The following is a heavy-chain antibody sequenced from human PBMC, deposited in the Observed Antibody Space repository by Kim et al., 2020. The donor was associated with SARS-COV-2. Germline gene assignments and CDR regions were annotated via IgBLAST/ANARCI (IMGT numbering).Heavy chain of an antibody. CDR2: TI. CDR3: ARGDSSGFDY. J-gene: IGHJ4*02. V-gene: IGHV3-11*01. Sequence: TIYYADSVKGRFTIARDNAKNSLYLQMNSLRAEDTAVYYCARGDSSGFDYWGQGTLVTVSS. D-gene: IGHD6-6*01.